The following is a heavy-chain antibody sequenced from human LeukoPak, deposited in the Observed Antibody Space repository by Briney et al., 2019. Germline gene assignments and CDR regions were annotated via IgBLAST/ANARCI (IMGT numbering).Heavy chain of an antibody. Sequence: GGSLRLSCAASGFTFDDYSMSWVRQAPGKGLEWVSGINWNGGSRGYAESVKGRFTISRDNAKNSLYLQMNSLRAEDTALYYCASYPQFDDSSGYAPPWGQGTLVTVSS. CDR3: ASYPQFDDSSGYAPP. CDR1: GFTFDDYS. D-gene: IGHD3-22*01. J-gene: IGHJ5*02. CDR2: INWNGGSR. V-gene: IGHV3-20*04.